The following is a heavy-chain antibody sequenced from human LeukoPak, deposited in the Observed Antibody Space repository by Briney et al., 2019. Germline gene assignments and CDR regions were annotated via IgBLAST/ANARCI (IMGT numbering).Heavy chain of an antibody. Sequence: GGSLRLSCAASGFTFSSYSMNWVRQAPGKGLEWVSYISSSSSTIYYADSVKGRFTISRDNAKNSLYLQMNSLRAEDTAVYYCARRDPLSSWYFDYWGQGTLVTVSS. V-gene: IGHV3-48*01. CDR2: ISSSSSTI. CDR1: GFTFSSYS. D-gene: IGHD6-13*01. J-gene: IGHJ4*02. CDR3: ARRDPLSSWYFDY.